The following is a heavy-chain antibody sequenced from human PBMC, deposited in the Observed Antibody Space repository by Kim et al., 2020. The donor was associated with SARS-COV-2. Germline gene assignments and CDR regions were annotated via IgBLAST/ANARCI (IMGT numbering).Heavy chain of an antibody. D-gene: IGHD3-16*02. J-gene: IGHJ4*02. CDR1: GFTFDDYA. CDR2: ISWNSGSI. Sequence: GGSLRLSCAASGFTFDDYAMHWVRQAPGKGLEWVSGISWNSGSIGYADSVTGRFTISRDNAKNSLYLQMNSLRAEDTALYYCAKDISRDDYVWGSYRYTGADYWGQGTLVTVSS. CDR3: AKDISRDDYVWGSYRYTGADY. V-gene: IGHV3-9*01.